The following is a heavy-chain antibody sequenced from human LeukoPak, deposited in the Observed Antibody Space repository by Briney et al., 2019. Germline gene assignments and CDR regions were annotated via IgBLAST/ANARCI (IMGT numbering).Heavy chain of an antibody. Sequence: SVKVSCKASGGTFSSYTISWVRQAPGQGLEWMGRIIPILGIANYAQKFQGRVTITADKSTSTAYMELSSLRSEDTAVYYCARDGVGDFWSGYYIGYWGQGTLSPSPQ. J-gene: IGHJ4*02. CDR3: ARDGVGDFWSGYYIGY. D-gene: IGHD3-3*01. CDR1: GGTFSSYT. CDR2: IIPILGIA. V-gene: IGHV1-69*04.